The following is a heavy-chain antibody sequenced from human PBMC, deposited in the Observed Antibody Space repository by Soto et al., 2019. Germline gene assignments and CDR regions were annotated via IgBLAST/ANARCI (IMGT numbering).Heavy chain of an antibody. D-gene: IGHD3-22*01. CDR3: ATCLRAGSYYCDI. CDR1: GFTFSSYA. J-gene: IGHJ4*02. CDR2: VDSSSRT. V-gene: IGHV3-23*01. Sequence: PGGSLRLSCQASGFTFSSYAMSWVRQAPGEGLEWVSLVDSSSRTFYADSVKGRFTISRDNSKNTVYLQMDSLRAEDTALYYCATCLRAGSYYCDIWGQGTMVTVSS.